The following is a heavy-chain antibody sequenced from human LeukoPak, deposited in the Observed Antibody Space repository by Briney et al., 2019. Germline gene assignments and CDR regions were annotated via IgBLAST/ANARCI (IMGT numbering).Heavy chain of an antibody. CDR1: DGSISTTNYY. V-gene: IGHV4-39*07. D-gene: IGHD2-15*01. Sequence: SETLSLTCTVSDGSISTTNYYWGWIRQPPGKGLEWIGSIFYSGSTYYNPSLKSRVTISVDTSENLFSLNLYSVTAADTAVHYCASSTYLVVPFDYWGQGTLVTVSS. CDR2: IFYSGST. CDR3: ASSTYLVVPFDY. J-gene: IGHJ4*02.